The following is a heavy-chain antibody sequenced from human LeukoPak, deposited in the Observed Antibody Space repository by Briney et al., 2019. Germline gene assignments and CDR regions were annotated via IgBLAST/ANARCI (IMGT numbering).Heavy chain of an antibody. D-gene: IGHD6-13*01. J-gene: IGHJ4*02. Sequence: ASVKVSCKASGYTFTSYDINWVRQATGQGLEWMGWMNPNSGNTGYAQKFQGRVTMTRNTSISTAYMELSSLRSEDTAVYYCARARDSSSWYDYWGQGTLVTVSS. CDR1: GYTFTSYD. V-gene: IGHV1-8*01. CDR3: ARARDSSSWYDY. CDR2: MNPNSGNT.